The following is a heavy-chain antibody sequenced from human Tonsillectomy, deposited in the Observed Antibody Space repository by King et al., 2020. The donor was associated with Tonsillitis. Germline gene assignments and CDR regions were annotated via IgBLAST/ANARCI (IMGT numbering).Heavy chain of an antibody. CDR3: ARETSYDFWSGYPNWFDP. CDR1: GGSISSGSYY. D-gene: IGHD3-3*01. V-gene: IGHV4-61*02. Sequence: LQLQESGPGLVKPSQTLSLTCNVSGGSISSGSYYWSWIRQPAGKGLEWIGRIYTSGSTNYNPSLKSRVTMSVATSKNQFSLKLGSVTAADTAVYYCARETSYDFWSGYPNWFDPWGQGTLVTVSS. J-gene: IGHJ5*02. CDR2: IYTSGST.